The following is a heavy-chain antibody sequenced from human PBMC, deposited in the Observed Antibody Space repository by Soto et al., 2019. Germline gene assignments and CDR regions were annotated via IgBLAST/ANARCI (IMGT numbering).Heavy chain of an antibody. Sequence: QVQLVQSGAEVKKPGSSVKVSCKASGGTFSSYAISWVRQAPGQGLEWMGGIIPIFGTANYAQKFQGRVTITADESTSTAYMELSSLRSEDTAVYYCARGKGHYDFWSGYYPRVNYYYYGMDVWGQGTTVTVSS. CDR2: IIPIFGTA. J-gene: IGHJ6*02. CDR3: ARGKGHYDFWSGYYPRVNYYYYGMDV. V-gene: IGHV1-69*01. D-gene: IGHD3-3*01. CDR1: GGTFSSYA.